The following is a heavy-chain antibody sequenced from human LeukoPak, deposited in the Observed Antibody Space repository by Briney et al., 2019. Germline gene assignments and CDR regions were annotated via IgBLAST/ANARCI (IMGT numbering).Heavy chain of an antibody. CDR3: ATNSYSNFDRRYFDY. D-gene: IGHD4-11*01. CDR1: GGSFSGYY. CDR2: INHSGST. Sequence: SETLSLTCAVYGGSFSGYYWSWIRQPPGKGLEWIGEINHSGSTNYNPSLKSRVTISVDTSKNQFSLKLSSVTAAGTAVYYCATNSYSNFDRRYFDYWGQGTLVTVSP. V-gene: IGHV4-34*01. J-gene: IGHJ4*02.